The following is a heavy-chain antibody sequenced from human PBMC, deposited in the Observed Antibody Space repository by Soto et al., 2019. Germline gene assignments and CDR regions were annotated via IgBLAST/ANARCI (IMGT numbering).Heavy chain of an antibody. CDR3: ARTNWNANWFDP. CDR2: VYYSGSA. J-gene: IGHJ5*02. Sequence: QVQLQESGPGLVKPSETLSLTCTVSGGSVSSYYWNWIRQPPGKGLEWIGYVYYSGSATYNPSLKSRVTLSVDTAKDQFSLKLRSVTAADTAVYYCARTNWNANWFDPWGQGTLVTVSS. V-gene: IGHV4-59*02. D-gene: IGHD1-20*01. CDR1: GGSVSSYY.